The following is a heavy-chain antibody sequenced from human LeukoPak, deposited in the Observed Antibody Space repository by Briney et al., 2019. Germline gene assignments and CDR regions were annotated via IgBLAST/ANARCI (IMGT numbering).Heavy chain of an antibody. D-gene: IGHD6-13*01. Sequence: SETLSLTCAVYGGSFSGYYWSWIRQPPGKGLEWIGEINHSGSTNYNPSLKSRVTISVGTSKNQFSLKLSSVTAADTAVYYCARPVLGIGAFDIWGQGTMVTVSS. CDR3: ARPVLGIGAFDI. CDR2: INHSGST. V-gene: IGHV4-34*01. CDR1: GGSFSGYY. J-gene: IGHJ3*02.